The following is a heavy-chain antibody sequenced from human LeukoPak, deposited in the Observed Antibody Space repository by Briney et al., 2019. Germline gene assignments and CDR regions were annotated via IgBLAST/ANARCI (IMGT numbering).Heavy chain of an antibody. D-gene: IGHD2-2*01. V-gene: IGHV4-34*01. CDR1: GGSFSGYY. J-gene: IGHJ4*02. Sequence: SETLSLTCAVYGGSFSGYYWSWIRQPPGKGLEWIGEINHSGSTNYNPSLKSRVTISVDTSKNQFSLKLSSVTAADTAVYYCARRRYCSSTCCYRDIDRGSSRHGIDYWGQGTLVTVSS. CDR3: ARRRYCSSTCCYRDIDRGSSRHGIDY. CDR2: INHSGST.